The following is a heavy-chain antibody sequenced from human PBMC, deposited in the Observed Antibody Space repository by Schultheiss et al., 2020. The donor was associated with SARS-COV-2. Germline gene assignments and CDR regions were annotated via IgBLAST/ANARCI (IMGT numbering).Heavy chain of an antibody. CDR1: GGSISSYY. Sequence: SQTLSLTCTVSGGSISSYYWSWIRQPAGKGLEWIGRIYTSGSTNYNPSLKSRVTMSVDTSKNQFSLKLSSVTAADTAVYYCARDHGNLPQNSSPGGCYYYLDVWGKGTTVTVSS. D-gene: IGHD6-6*01. J-gene: IGHJ6*03. CDR3: ARDHGNLPQNSSPGGCYYYLDV. V-gene: IGHV4-4*07. CDR2: IYTSGST.